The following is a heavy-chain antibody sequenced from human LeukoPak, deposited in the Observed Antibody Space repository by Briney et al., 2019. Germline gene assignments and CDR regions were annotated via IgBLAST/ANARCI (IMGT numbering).Heavy chain of an antibody. D-gene: IGHD4-23*01. CDR3: ARDLDGGNTGFFQH. CDR1: GSSVSSYY. Sequence: PSETLSLTCTVSGSSVSSYYWSWIRQPPGKGLEWIGYIYYSGSTNYNPSLKSRVTISVDTSKNQFSLKLSSVTAADTAVYYCARDLDGGNTGFFQHWGQGTLVTVSS. V-gene: IGHV4-59*02. J-gene: IGHJ1*01. CDR2: IYYSGST.